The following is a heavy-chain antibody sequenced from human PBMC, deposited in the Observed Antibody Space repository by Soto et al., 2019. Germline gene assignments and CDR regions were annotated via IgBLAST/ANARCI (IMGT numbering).Heavy chain of an antibody. V-gene: IGHV4-4*02. J-gene: IGHJ4*02. CDR3: ARGERQQQRDY. CDR2: VYRSGNT. D-gene: IGHD6-13*01. CDR1: GASIRRDRW. Sequence: SETLCHTYAVSGASIRRDRWCLWVRQPPGKGLEWIGEVYRSGNTNYNPSLKSRVIISVDKSKNQFSLKLSSVTDADTAMYYCARGERQQQRDYWGQGTLVTVS.